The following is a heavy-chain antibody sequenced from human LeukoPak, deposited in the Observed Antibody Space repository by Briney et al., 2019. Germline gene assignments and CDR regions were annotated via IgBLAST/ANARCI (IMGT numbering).Heavy chain of an antibody. CDR2: IYYSGST. Sequence: SETLSLTCTVSGGSISSSSYYWGWIRQPPGKGLEWIGSIYYSGSTYYNPSLKSRVTISVDTSKNQFSLKLSSVTAADTAVYYCAGYYYDSSGYYFDYWGQGTLVTVSS. CDR1: GGSISSSSYY. CDR3: AGYYYDSSGYYFDY. D-gene: IGHD3-22*01. J-gene: IGHJ4*02. V-gene: IGHV4-39*01.